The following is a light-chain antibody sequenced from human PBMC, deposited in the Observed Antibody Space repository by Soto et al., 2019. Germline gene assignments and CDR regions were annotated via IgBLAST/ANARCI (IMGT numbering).Light chain of an antibody. Sequence: QSALTQPASASGSPGQSITISCTGTSSDVGTYDFVSWYQQHPGKAPKLLIYEVSKRPSGVSARFSGSKSDNTASLTISGLEPADEDDYVCSSSSRGTVRYVFGGGTKLTVL. CDR1: SSDVGTYDF. CDR3: SSSSRGTVRYV. CDR2: EVS. J-gene: IGLJ3*02. V-gene: IGLV2-14*01.